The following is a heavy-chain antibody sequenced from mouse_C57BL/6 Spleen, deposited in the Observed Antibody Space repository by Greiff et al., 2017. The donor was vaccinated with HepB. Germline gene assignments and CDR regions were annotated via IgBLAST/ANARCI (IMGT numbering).Heavy chain of an antibody. CDR3: ARDRITTVVAPFDY. CDR2: ISDGGSYT. D-gene: IGHD1-1*01. CDR1: GFTFSSYA. J-gene: IGHJ2*01. Sequence: EVQVVESGGGLVKPGGSLKLSCAASGFTFSSYAMSWVRQTPEKRLEWVATISDGGSYTYYPDNVKGRFTISRDNAKNNLYLQMSQLKSEDTAMYYCARDRITTVVAPFDYWGQGTTLTVSS. V-gene: IGHV5-4*01.